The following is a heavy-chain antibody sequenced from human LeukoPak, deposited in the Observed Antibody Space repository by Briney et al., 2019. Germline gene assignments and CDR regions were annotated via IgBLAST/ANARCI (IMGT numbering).Heavy chain of an antibody. V-gene: IGHV4-39*02. CDR3: AKDLTGGQQLGGFDY. CDR1: GGSISSSSYY. J-gene: IGHJ4*02. CDR2: IYYSGST. Sequence: SETLSLTCTVSGGSISSSSYYWGWIRQPPGKGLEWIGTIYYSGSTYYNPSLKSRVTISVDTSKNQFSLKLSSVTAADTAVYYCAKDLTGGQQLGGFDYWGQGTLVTVSS. D-gene: IGHD6-13*01.